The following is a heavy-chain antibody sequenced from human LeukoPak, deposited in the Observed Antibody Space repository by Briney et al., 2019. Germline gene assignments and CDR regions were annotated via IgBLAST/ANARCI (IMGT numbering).Heavy chain of an antibody. J-gene: IGHJ4*02. CDR1: GFTFSSYA. V-gene: IGHV3-30-3*01. CDR2: ISYDGSNK. D-gene: IGHD2-21*02. CDR3: AKDPLAYCGGDCYYYFDY. Sequence: GGSLRLSCAVSGFTFSSYAMHWVRQAPGKGLEWVAVISYDGSNKYYADSVKGRFTISRDNSKNTLYLQMNSLRAEDTAVYYCAKDPLAYCGGDCYYYFDYWGQGPWSPSPQ.